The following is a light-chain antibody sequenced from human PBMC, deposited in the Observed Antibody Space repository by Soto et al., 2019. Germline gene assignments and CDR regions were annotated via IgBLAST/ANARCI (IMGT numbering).Light chain of an antibody. CDR2: DVS. V-gene: IGLV2-14*03. J-gene: IGLJ1*01. CDR3: SAYTTSVALYV. CDR1: SSDVAEYKY. Sequence: QSVLTQPASVSGSPGQSITISCTETSSDVAEYKYVSWYQQHPGSAPKLTIYDVSNRPSGVSNRFSGSKSGSTASLTISGLQAEDEADYYCSAYTTSVALYVFGAGTKVTVL.